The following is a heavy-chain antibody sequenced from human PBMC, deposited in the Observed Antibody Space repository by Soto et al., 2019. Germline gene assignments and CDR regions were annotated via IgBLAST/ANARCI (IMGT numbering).Heavy chain of an antibody. Sequence: GASVKVSCKASGGTFSSYTISWVRQAPGQGLEWMGRIIPILGIANYAQKFQGRVTITADKSTSTAYMELSSLRSEDTAVYYCARGDYDFWSGYTFDYWGQGTLVTVSS. J-gene: IGHJ4*02. CDR1: GGTFSSYT. CDR2: IIPILGIA. CDR3: ARGDYDFWSGYTFDY. D-gene: IGHD3-3*01. V-gene: IGHV1-69*02.